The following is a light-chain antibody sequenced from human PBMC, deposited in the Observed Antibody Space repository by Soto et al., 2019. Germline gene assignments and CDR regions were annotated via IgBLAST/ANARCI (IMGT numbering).Light chain of an antibody. V-gene: IGLV2-8*01. J-gene: IGLJ1*01. CDR1: SSDVGGYNY. CDR2: EVT. CDR3: SSYTTSVGV. Sequence: QSVLTQPPSASGSPGQSGTISCTGTSSDVGGYNYVSWYQQYPGKAPKLLIYEVTKRPSGVPDRFSGSKSGNTASLTVSGLQIDDEADYYCSSYTTSVGVFGTGTKVTVL.